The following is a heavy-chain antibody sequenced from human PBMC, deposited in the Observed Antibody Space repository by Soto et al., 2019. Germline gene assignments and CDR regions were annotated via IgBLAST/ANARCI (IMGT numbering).Heavy chain of an antibody. CDR2: INHSGST. Sequence: QVQLQQWGAGLLKPSETLSLTCAVYGGSFSGYYWTWIRQPPGTGLEWIGEINHSGSTNYNPSLKSRVTISVDTSKNQFSLKLTSVTAADTAVYYCARDKITGLFDYWDQGTLVTVSP. CDR1: GGSFSGYY. D-gene: IGHD2-8*02. V-gene: IGHV4-34*01. J-gene: IGHJ4*02. CDR3: ARDKITGLFDY.